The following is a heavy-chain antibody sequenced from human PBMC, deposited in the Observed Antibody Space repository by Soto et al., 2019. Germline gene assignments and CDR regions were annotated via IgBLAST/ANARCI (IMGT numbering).Heavy chain of an antibody. CDR1: ELTLSSYA. V-gene: IGHV1-69*13. D-gene: IGHD6-6*01. J-gene: IGHJ5*02. CDR3: ARSPRQQARPCWFDP. Sequence: SSVKVSCKTSELTLSSYAISWVRQAPGQGLEWMGGIIPIFGTANYAQKFQGRVTITADESTSTAYMELSSLRSEDTAVYYCARSPRQQARPCWFDPWGQGTLVPVSS. CDR2: IIPIFGTA.